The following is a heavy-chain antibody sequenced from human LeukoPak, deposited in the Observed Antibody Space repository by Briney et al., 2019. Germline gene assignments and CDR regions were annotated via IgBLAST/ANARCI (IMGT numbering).Heavy chain of an antibody. J-gene: IGHJ3*02. Sequence: KPSQTLSLTCTVSGGSISSGVYYWSWIRQHPGKGLEWIGYIYYSGSTYYNPSLKSRVTISVDTSKNQFSLKLSSVTAADTAVYYCARVHTTMIVVVSDAFDIWGQGTMVTVSS. CDR3: ARVHTTMIVVVSDAFDI. V-gene: IGHV4-31*03. CDR2: IYYSGST. D-gene: IGHD3-22*01. CDR1: GGSISSGVYY.